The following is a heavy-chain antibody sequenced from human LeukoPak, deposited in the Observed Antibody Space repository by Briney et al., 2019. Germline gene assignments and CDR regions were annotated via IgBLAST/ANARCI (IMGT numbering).Heavy chain of an antibody. D-gene: IGHD1-1*01. V-gene: IGHV3-7*01. CDR3: ARESTEERPGC. CDR2: MDQDGSEE. Sequence: GGSLRLSCAASGFTLSDYWMSWVRQAPGKGLGWVANMDQDGSEENYVDSVKGRFTISRDDAKNSLYLQMSSLRAEDTAVYYCARESTEERPGCWGQGTLVTVSS. CDR1: GFTLSDYW. J-gene: IGHJ4*02.